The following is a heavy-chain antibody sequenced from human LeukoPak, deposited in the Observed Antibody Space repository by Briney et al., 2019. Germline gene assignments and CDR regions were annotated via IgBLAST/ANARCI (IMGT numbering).Heavy chain of an antibody. CDR1: GFTFSSYA. CDR3: TRDDDILTPRY. CDR2: IRSKAYGGTT. J-gene: IGHJ4*02. V-gene: IGHV3-49*03. D-gene: IGHD3-9*01. Sequence: GGSLRLSCAASGFTFSSYAMNWFRKPRGKGLEWVGFIRSKAYGGTTEYAASVKGRFTISRDDSKSIAYLQMNSLKTEDTAVYYCTRDDDILTPRYWGQGTLVTVSS.